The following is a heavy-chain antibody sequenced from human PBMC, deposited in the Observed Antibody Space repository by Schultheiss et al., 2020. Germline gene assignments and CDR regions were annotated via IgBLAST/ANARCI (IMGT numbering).Heavy chain of an antibody. V-gene: IGHV3-53*01. J-gene: IGHJ4*02. CDR1: GFTVSSNY. Sequence: GESLKISCAASGFTVSSNYMSWVRQAPGKGLEWVSVIYSGGSTYYADSVKDRFTISRDNSKNTLYLQMNSLKAEDTAVYFCAKVEITMYYYGSGRKRHPTDEYYFDYWGQGTLVTGSS. D-gene: IGHD3-10*01. CDR2: IYSGGST. CDR3: AKVEITMYYYGSGRKRHPTDEYYFDY.